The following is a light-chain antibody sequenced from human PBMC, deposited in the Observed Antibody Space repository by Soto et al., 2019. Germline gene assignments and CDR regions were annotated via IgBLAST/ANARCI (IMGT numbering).Light chain of an antibody. CDR2: SDN. Sequence: QSVLTQPPSASGTPGQRVTISCSGSNSNIGSNTVNWYQQLPGTAPKLLIYSDNQRPSGVPDRFSGSKSGTSASLAISGRQSEDEADYYCATWDDSLNAWVFGGGTKVTVL. CDR3: ATWDDSLNAWV. J-gene: IGLJ3*02. V-gene: IGLV1-44*01. CDR1: NSNIGSNT.